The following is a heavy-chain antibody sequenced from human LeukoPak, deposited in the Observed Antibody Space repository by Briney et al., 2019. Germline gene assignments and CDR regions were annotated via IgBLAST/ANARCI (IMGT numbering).Heavy chain of an antibody. D-gene: IGHD2-2*01. Sequence: KPSETLSLTCTVSGGSISSYYWSWIRQPPGKGLEWIGYIYYSGSTNYNPSLKSRVTISVDTSKNQFSLKLSSVTAADTAVYYCARDPGSSAWFDPWGQGTLVTVSS. CDR2: IYYSGST. CDR3: ARDPGSSAWFDP. J-gene: IGHJ5*02. CDR1: GGSISSYY. V-gene: IGHV4-59*01.